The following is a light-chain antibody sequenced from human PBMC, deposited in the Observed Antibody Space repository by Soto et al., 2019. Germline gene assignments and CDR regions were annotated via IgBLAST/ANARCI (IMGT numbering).Light chain of an antibody. CDR2: GNS. CDR3: QSYDSSLTALYV. CDR1: SSNIGAGYD. V-gene: IGLV1-40*01. Sequence: QSALAQPPSVSGAPGQRVTISCTGSSSNIGAGYDVHWYQQLPGTAPKLLMYGNSNRPSGVPDRFSGSKSGTSASLAITGLQAEDEADYYCQSYDSSLTALYVFGIGTKVTVL. J-gene: IGLJ1*01.